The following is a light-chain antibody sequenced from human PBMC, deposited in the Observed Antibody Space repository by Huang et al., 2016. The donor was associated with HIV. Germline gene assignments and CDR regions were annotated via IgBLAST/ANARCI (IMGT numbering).Light chain of an antibody. CDR1: QSLLHSNGYNC. CDR2: LGS. Sequence: DIVMTQSPLSLPVTPGEPASISCRSNQSLLHSNGYNCLDWYLQKPGQSPRLLIYLGSNRASGVPDRFSGSGSGTDFTLKISTVEAEDVCIYYCMQSLQTPPYTFGQGTKLEIK. J-gene: IGKJ2*01. V-gene: IGKV2-28*01. CDR3: MQSLQTPPYT.